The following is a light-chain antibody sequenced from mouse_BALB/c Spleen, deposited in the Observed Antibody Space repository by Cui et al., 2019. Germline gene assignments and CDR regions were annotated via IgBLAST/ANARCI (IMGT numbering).Light chain of an antibody. V-gene: IGKV5-39*01. Sequence: DIVMTQSPATLSVTPGDRVSLSCRASQSISDYLHWYQQKSHESPRLLIKYASQSISGIPSRFSGSGSRSDFTLSINSVEPEDVGVYYCQNGHSFPFTFGSGTKLEIK. J-gene: IGKJ4*01. CDR2: YAS. CDR3: QNGHSFPFT. CDR1: QSISDY.